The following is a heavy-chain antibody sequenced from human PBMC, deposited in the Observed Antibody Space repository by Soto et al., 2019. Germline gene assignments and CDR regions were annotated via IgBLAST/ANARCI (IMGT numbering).Heavy chain of an antibody. D-gene: IGHD6-13*01. CDR2: INHSGST. CDR1: GGSFSGYY. Sequence: SETLSLTCAVYGGSFSGYYWSWIRQPPGKGLEWIGEINHSGSTNYNPSLKSRVTISVDTSKNQFSLKLSSVTAADTAVYYCARLIAAAAHFGYWGQGTLVTAPQ. V-gene: IGHV4-34*01. J-gene: IGHJ4*02. CDR3: ARLIAAAAHFGY.